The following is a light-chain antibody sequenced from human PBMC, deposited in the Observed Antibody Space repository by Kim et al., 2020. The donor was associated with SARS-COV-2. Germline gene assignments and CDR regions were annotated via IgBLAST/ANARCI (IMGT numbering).Light chain of an antibody. V-gene: IGKV2-28*01. J-gene: IGKJ1*01. CDR3: MQALQTPPT. CDR2: LGS. Sequence: DIVMTQSPLSLPVTPGGPASISCRSSQSLLHSNGYNYLDWYLQKPGQSPQLLIYLGSNRASGVPDRFSGSGSGTDFTLKISRVEAEDVWVYYCMQALQTPPTFGQGTKVDIK. CDR1: QSLLHSNGYNY.